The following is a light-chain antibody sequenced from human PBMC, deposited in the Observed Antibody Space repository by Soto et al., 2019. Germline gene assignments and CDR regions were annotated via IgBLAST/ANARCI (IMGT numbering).Light chain of an antibody. CDR2: DVS. CDR1: SSDVAAYNF. J-gene: IGLJ1*01. V-gene: IGLV2-14*01. CDR3: SSYTSGGKYV. Sequence: QSVLTQPASVSGSPGQSVAISCTGTSSDVAAYNFVSWYQQHPGKAPKLMVFDVSNRPSGVSDRFSGSKSGNTASLTISGLQAEDEADYYCSSYTSGGKYVFGTGTKVTVL.